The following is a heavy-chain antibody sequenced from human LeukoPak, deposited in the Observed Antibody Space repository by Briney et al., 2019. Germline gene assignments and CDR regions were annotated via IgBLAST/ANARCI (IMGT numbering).Heavy chain of an antibody. Sequence: ASVKVSCKASGGIFSSNVISWVRQAPGQGFEWMARIIPMYGIVNYAQKFQDRVTITGDKSTRTGYMELRSLRFEDTAVYYCARDKGGGEILPFDPWGQGTPVIVSS. CDR3: ARDKGGGEILPFDP. V-gene: IGHV1-69*10. D-gene: IGHD2-21*01. CDR1: GGIFSSNV. J-gene: IGHJ5*02. CDR2: IIPMYGIV.